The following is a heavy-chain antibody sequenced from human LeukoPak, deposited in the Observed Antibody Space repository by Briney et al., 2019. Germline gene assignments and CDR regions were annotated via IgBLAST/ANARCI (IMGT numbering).Heavy chain of an antibody. D-gene: IGHD3-10*01. V-gene: IGHV4-39*01. CDR2: IFYSGIT. CDR3: ARHLRFRGDLIYYYYYMDV. J-gene: IGHJ6*03. CDR1: GGSIKSGSYY. Sequence: SETLSLTCSVSGGSIKSGSYYWGWGRQTPGKGMEWIVNIFYSGITNYSPSIKSRVTLSIDTSNIQFSLQLTSVTAADTAVYYCARHLRFRGDLIYYYYYMDVWGRGTTVTVSS.